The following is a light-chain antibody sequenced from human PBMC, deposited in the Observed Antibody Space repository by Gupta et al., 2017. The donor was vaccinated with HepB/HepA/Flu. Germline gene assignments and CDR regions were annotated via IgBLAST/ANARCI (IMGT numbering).Light chain of an antibody. CDR3: QLWDGGVDPF. CDR2: DDS. Sequence: SYVVTQAPSVSVAPGETARISCGGNNSGSRSVHWYQQKPGQAPVLVVYDDSDRPSGIPERFSGSNSGNTATLTIRWVEAGDEADYYCQLWDGGVDPFFGGGTKLTVL. J-gene: IGLJ2*01. V-gene: IGLV3-21*02. CDR1: NSGSRS.